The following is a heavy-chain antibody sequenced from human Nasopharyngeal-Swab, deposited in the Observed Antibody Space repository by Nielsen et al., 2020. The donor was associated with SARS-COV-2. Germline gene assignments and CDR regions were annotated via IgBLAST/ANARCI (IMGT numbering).Heavy chain of an antibody. J-gene: IGHJ6*03. CDR1: GFTFRIYG. D-gene: IGHD1-26*01. CDR3: AKGLRVGSAYYFYYYMDV. V-gene: IGHV3-30*05. Sequence: GESLKISCATSGFTFRIYGMHWVRQAPGKGLEWVAVTSFDGSNKSYADSVKGRFTISEDYAQNTLYLHMNSLRAEDTAVYYCAKGLRVGSAYYFYYYMDVWGKGTTVTVSS. CDR2: TSFDGSNK.